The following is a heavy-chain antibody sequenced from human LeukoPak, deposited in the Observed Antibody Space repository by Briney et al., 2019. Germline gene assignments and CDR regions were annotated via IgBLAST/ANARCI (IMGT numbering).Heavy chain of an antibody. V-gene: IGHV3-48*03. CDR1: GFTFSSYE. Sequence: GGSLRLSCAASGFTFSSYEMNWVRQAPGKGLEWVSYISSSSAIYYADSVKGRFTISRDDAKNSLYLQMNSLRAEDTAVYYCVRFGSRWFLDYWGQGTLVTVSS. D-gene: IGHD6-13*01. J-gene: IGHJ4*02. CDR3: VRFGSRWFLDY. CDR2: ISSSSAI.